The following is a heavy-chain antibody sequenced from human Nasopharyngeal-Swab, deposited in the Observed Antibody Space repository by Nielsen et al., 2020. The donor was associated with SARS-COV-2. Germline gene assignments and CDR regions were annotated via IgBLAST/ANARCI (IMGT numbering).Heavy chain of an antibody. CDR2: INHSGST. V-gene: IGHV4-34*01. CDR1: GGSFSGYY. D-gene: IGHD5-18*01. J-gene: IGHJ4*02. Sequence: SQTLSLTGAVYGGSFSGYYWSWIRQPPGKGLEWIGEINHSGSTNYNPSLKSRVTISVDTSKNQFSLKLSSVTAADTAVYYWAIPRGYSYGYSPPRYWGQGTLVTVSS. CDR3: AIPRGYSYGYSPPRY.